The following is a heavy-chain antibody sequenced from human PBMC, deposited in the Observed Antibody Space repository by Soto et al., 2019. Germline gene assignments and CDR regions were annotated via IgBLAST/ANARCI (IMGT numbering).Heavy chain of an antibody. CDR3: ARDVGLEAAVDY. CDR1: GFTFSSYG. J-gene: IGHJ4*02. CDR2: IWYDGSNK. Sequence: QVQLVESGGGVVQPGRSLRLSCAASGFTFSSYGMHWVRQAPDKGLEWVAVIWYDGSNKYYADSVKGRFTISRDNSRNTLYLQMNSMRAEDTAVYYCARDVGLEAAVDYWGQGSLVTVSS. D-gene: IGHD6-13*01. V-gene: IGHV3-33*01.